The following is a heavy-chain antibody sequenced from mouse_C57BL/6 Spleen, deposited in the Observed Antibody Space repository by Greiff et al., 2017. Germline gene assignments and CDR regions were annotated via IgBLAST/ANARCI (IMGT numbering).Heavy chain of an antibody. D-gene: IGHD1-1*01. CDR3: ARSDYYGSTPYSLDY. Sequence: QVQLQQPGPELVKPGASVKVSCKASGYTFTDYYINWVKQRPGQGLEWIGWVSPGSGNTKYNEKFKGKATLTVDKSSSTAYMQLSSLTSEDSAVYFCARSDYYGSTPYSLDYWGQGTTLTVSS. V-gene: IGHV1-84*01. J-gene: IGHJ2*01. CDR1: GYTFTDYY. CDR2: VSPGSGNT.